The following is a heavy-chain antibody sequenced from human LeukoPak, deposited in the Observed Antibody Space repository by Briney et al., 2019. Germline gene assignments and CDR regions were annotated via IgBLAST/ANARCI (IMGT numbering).Heavy chain of an antibody. D-gene: IGHD3-10*01. Sequence: GGSLRLSCAASGFTFSNYYMTWVRQAPGKGLEWVARIKLDGSEESYVDSAKGRFTISRDSAKNSLFLQMTSLRAEDTAVYYCATYVPTPRRGLDYWGQGTLVTVSS. CDR2: IKLDGSEE. V-gene: IGHV3-7*01. CDR3: ATYVPTPRRGLDY. J-gene: IGHJ4*02. CDR1: GFTFSNYY.